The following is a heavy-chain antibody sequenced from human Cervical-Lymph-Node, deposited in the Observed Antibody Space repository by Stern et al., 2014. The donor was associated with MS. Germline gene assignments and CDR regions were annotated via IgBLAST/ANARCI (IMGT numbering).Heavy chain of an antibody. CDR1: GGSISSSGYY. D-gene: IGHD1-26*01. CDR3: ATTRWDLFTWNWFDP. Sequence: VQLVQSGPGLVKPSQTLSLTCTVSGGSISSSGYYWSWIRQPADKGLEWIGRIHASGSTYYNPSLTSRVTISMDTATNQFSLKLPSVTAADTAVYYCATTRWDLFTWNWFDPWGQGTLVTVSS. V-gene: IGHV4-61*02. CDR2: IHASGST. J-gene: IGHJ5*02.